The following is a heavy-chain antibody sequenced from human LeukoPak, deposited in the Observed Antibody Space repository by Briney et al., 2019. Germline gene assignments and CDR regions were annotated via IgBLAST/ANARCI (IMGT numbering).Heavy chain of an antibody. V-gene: IGHV1-18*01. CDR2: INAYNGNT. J-gene: IGHJ4*02. CDR3: ARNAPLRYCTNGVCLYYFDY. D-gene: IGHD2-8*01. CDR1: GYTFTSYG. Sequence: ASVKVSCKASGYTFTSYGISWVRQPPGQGLEWMGWINAYNGNTNYAHKFQGRVTMTTDTSTSTAHMELRSLRSDDTAVYYCARNAPLRYCTNGVCLYYFDYWGQGTLVTVS.